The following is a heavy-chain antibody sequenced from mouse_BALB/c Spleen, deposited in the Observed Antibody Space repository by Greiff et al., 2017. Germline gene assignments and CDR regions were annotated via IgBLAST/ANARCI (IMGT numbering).Heavy chain of an antibody. Sequence: QVQLQQSGAELVKPGASVKMSCTASGFTFTSYWMHWVKQRPGQGLEWLGYINPSSGYTEYNQKFKDKATLTADKSSSTAYMQLSSLTSEDSAVYYCASLWGYDGLFAYWGQGTLVTVSA. CDR1: GFTFTSYW. CDR3: ASLWGYDGLFAY. J-gene: IGHJ3*01. V-gene: IGHV1-7*01. D-gene: IGHD2-2*01. CDR2: INPSSGYT.